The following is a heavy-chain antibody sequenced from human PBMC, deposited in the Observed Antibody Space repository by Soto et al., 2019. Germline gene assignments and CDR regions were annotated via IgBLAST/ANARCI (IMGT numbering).Heavy chain of an antibody. V-gene: IGHV4-4*02. CDR3: ARGYDDSSGYRVELYY. CDR2: IYHSGST. CDR1: GGSISSSNW. D-gene: IGHD3-22*01. Sequence: ASETLSLTCAVSGGSISSSNWWSWVRQPPGKGLEWIGEIYHSGSTNYNPSLKSRVTISVDKSKNQFSLKLSSVTAADTAVYYCARGYDDSSGYRVELYYWGQGTLVTVSS. J-gene: IGHJ4*02.